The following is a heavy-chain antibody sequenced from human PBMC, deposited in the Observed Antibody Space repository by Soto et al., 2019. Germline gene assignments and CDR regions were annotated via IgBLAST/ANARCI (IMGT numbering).Heavy chain of an antibody. CDR1: GYTFTSYG. CDR2: ISAYNGNT. V-gene: IGHV1-18*01. J-gene: IGHJ6*02. Sequence: ASVKVSCKASGYTFTSYGISWVRQAPGQGLEWMGWISAYNGNTNYAQKLQGRVTMTTDTSTSTAYMELRSLRSDDTAVYYCARTLTTADCSSGRCYLWYYYYGMDVWGQGTTVTVSS. D-gene: IGHD2-15*01. CDR3: ARTLTTADCSSGRCYLWYYYYGMDV.